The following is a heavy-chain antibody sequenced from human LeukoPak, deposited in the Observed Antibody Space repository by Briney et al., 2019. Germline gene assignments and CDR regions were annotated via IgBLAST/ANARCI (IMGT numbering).Heavy chain of an antibody. J-gene: IGHJ3*01. D-gene: IGHD1-1*01. CDR3: ARGRHNNC. V-gene: IGHV1-8*01. CDR2: MSPNSGNT. CDR1: GYTFTSYD. Sequence: GASVKASCKASGYTFTSYDISWVRQATGQGLEWMGWMSPNSGNTGYAQKFQGRVIMTRNTSISTAYMELSSLRSEVTAVYYCARGRHNNCWGQGTMVTVSS.